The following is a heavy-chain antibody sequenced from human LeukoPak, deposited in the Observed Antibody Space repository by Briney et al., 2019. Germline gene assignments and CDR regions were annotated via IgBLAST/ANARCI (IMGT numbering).Heavy chain of an antibody. Sequence: GGFLRLSCAASGFTFSNSWMNWVRQAPGKGLEWVANMNQGGRDKNYMDSVKGRFTISRDNAKNSLYLQMNSLRAEDSAVYYCARDLAEPWELLPRVWGQGTMVTVSS. CDR2: MNQGGRDK. J-gene: IGHJ3*01. D-gene: IGHD1-26*01. V-gene: IGHV3-7*01. CDR3: ARDLAEPWELLPRV. CDR1: GFTFSNSW.